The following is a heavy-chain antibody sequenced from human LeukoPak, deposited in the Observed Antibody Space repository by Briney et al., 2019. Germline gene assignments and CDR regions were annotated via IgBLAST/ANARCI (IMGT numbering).Heavy chain of an antibody. J-gene: IGHJ4*02. V-gene: IGHV1-69*05. CDR2: IIPIFGTA. Sequence: ASVKVSCKASGGTFSSYAISWVRQAPGQGLEWMGRIIPIFGTANYAQKYQGRVTITTDESTSTAYMELSSLRSEDTAVYYCARDRSIAVAGTLDYWGQGTLVTVSS. CDR3: ARDRSIAVAGTLDY. D-gene: IGHD6-19*01. CDR1: GGTFSSYA.